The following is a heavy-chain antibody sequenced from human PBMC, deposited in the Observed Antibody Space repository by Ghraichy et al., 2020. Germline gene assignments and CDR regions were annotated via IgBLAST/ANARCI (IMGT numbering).Heavy chain of an antibody. J-gene: IGHJ4*02. V-gene: IGHV1-2*06. D-gene: IGHD1-1*01. CDR2: IDPKSGGT. CDR1: GYIFTAYR. Sequence: ASVKVSCKASGYIFTAYRIHWVRHAPGQGLEWMGRIDPKSGGTNSAQRFQGRITLTRDTSITTVYMQLSSLRSDDTAVYYCARDRDDDGRDCWGQGTLVTGSS. CDR3: ARDRDDDGRDC.